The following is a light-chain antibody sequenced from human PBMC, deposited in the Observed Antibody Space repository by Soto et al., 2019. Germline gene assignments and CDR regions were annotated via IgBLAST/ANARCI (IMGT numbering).Light chain of an antibody. CDR1: QSISNW. Sequence: DIQMTQSPSSVSASVGDRVTITCRASQSISNWLAWFQQKPGEAPRLLIYAASSLHSGVPSRFSGSGSGTAFTLTISGLPPADFPPYYYHHCNSFPLSFGGGPKVDIK. J-gene: IGKJ4*01. CDR3: HHCNSFPLS. V-gene: IGKV1-12*01. CDR2: AAS.